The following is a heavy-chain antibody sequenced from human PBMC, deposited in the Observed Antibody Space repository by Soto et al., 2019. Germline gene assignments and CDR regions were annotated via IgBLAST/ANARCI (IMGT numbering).Heavy chain of an antibody. V-gene: IGHV1-24*01. D-gene: IGHD3-10*01. CDR3: ATGGSGDWFDP. Sequence: AKVSCKVSGYTLAELTMPWVRHAPGKGLEWMGGFDPEDGETIYAQKFQGRVTMTEDTSTDTAYMELSSLRSEDTAVYYCATGGSGDWFDPWGQGTMVTVSS. CDR1: GYTLAELT. CDR2: FDPEDGET. J-gene: IGHJ5*02.